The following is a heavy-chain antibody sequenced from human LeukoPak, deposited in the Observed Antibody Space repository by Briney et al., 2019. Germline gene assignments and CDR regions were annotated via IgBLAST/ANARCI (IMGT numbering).Heavy chain of an antibody. J-gene: IGHJ5*02. D-gene: IGHD5-18*01. CDR2: IKQDGSEK. CDR1: GFTFSSYW. V-gene: IGHV3-7*01. CDR3: ARGASGIQLWFFDP. Sequence: GGSLRLSCAASGFTFSSYWLGWVRQAPGKGLEWVANIKQDGSEKYYVDSVKGRFTISRDNAKSSLYLQMNSLRAEDTAVYYCARGASGIQLWFFDPWGQGTLVTVSS.